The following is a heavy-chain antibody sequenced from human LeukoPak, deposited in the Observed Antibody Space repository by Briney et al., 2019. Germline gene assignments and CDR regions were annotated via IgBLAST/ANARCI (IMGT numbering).Heavy chain of an antibody. CDR1: GFTFSDYY. V-gene: IGHV3-11*01. CDR3: TRDPDTSSKVDY. CDR2: ISSSGSPL. D-gene: IGHD6-6*01. J-gene: IGHJ4*02. Sequence: GGSLRLSCATSGFTFSDYYMSWIRHAPGKGLEWVSYISSSGSPLYYADSVKGRFTISRDNASNSVFLQMNSLRAEDTAVYYCTRDPDTSSKVDYWGQGALVTVSS.